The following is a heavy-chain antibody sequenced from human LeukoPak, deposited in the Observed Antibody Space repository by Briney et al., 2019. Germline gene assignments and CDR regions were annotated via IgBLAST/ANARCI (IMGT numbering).Heavy chain of an antibody. V-gene: IGHV3-11*04. D-gene: IGHD2-2*01. CDR1: GFIFSDYY. CDR2: ITDNGRKI. J-gene: IGHJ4*02. Sequence: GGPLRLSCVGSGFIFSDYYMGWIRQAPGRGLEWISYITDNGRKIYYPDSVKGRFTMSRDNSKNTLYLQMNSLRAEDTAVYYCAKVRNCYGDCYYFDYWGQGTLVTVSS. CDR3: AKVRNCYGDCYYFDY.